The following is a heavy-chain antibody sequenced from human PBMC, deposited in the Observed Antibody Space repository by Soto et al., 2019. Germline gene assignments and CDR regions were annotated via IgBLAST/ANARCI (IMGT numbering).Heavy chain of an antibody. Sequence: QVQLVQSGAEVKKPGASVKVSCKASGYTFTNHDISWVRQAPGQGLEWMGWVTRYNGNTNYVQRFQGRVTMTTDTSTNTAYMDLSRLSSDDTAVYYCARTTHEVPTFDVWCQGTLGTVSS. CDR2: VTRYNGNT. CDR1: GYTFTNHD. J-gene: IGHJ4*02. CDR3: ARTTHEVPTFDV. V-gene: IGHV1-18*01.